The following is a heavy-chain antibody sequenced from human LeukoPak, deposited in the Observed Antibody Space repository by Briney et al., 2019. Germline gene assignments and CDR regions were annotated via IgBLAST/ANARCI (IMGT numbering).Heavy chain of an antibody. D-gene: IGHD2-8*01. Sequence: GGSLRLSCAASGFSISSYTMNWVRQAPGKGLEWLSAISSSGGGTYYADSVKGRFTISRDNSRNTLHLQMSSLRVEDTAVYYCAKRNGPFDMWGQGTMVTVSS. J-gene: IGHJ3*02. V-gene: IGHV3-23*01. CDR3: AKRNGPFDM. CDR2: ISSSGGGT. CDR1: GFSISSYT.